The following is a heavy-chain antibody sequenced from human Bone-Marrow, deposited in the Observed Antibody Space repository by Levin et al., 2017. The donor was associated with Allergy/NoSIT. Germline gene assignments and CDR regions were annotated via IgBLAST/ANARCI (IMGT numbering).Heavy chain of an antibody. V-gene: IGHV1-69*06. CDR2: IIPIFGTA. J-gene: IGHJ6*02. CDR1: GGTFSSYA. CDR3: ARMKVLVPAAIPDPNYYYYGMDV. D-gene: IGHD2-2*02. Sequence: SVKVSCKASGGTFSSYAISWVRQAPGQGLEWMGGIIPIFGTANYAQKFQGRVTITADKSTSTAYMELSSLRSEDTAVYYCARMKVLVPAAIPDPNYYYYGMDVWGQGTTVTVSS.